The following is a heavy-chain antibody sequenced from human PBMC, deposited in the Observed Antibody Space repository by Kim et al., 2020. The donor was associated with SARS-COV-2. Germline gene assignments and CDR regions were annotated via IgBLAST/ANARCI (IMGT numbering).Heavy chain of an antibody. J-gene: IGHJ3*01. CDR3: ARGYGSLTAF. D-gene: IGHD3-9*01. CDR2: ISSSGGQI. Sequence: GGSLRLSCASSEYPFRSYGMNWVRQAPGKGLEWVSFISSSGGQIYYAESVKGRFTISRDDAKGTLYLQMKSLRVEDMAIFYCARGYGSLTAF. V-gene: IGHV3-21*01. CDR1: EYPFRSYG.